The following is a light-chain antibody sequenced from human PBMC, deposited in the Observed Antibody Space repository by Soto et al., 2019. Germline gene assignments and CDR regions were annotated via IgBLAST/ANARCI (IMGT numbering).Light chain of an antibody. CDR3: QQSYSTV. CDR1: QSISSY. V-gene: IGKV1-39*01. J-gene: IGKJ4*01. CDR2: AAS. Sequence: DIPMTQSPSSLSASVGDRVTITCRASQSISSYLNWYQQKPGKAPKLLIYAASSLQSGVPSRFSGSGSGTDFTLTISSLQPEDFATYYCQQSYSTVFGGGTKVEIK.